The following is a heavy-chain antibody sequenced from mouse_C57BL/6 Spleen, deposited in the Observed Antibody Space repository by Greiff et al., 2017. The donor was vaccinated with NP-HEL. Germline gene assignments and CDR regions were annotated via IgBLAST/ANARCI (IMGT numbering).Heavy chain of an antibody. V-gene: IGHV7-1*01. CDR3: ARDYYGLDY. CDR1: GFTFSDFY. CDR2: SRNKANDYTT. D-gene: IGHD1-1*01. J-gene: IGHJ2*01. Sequence: EVQVVDSGGGLVQSGRSLRLSCATSGFTFSDFYMEWVRQAPGKGLEWIAASRNKANDYTTEYSASVKGRFIVSRDTSQSILYLQMNALRAEDTAIYYCARDYYGLDYWGQGTTLTVSS.